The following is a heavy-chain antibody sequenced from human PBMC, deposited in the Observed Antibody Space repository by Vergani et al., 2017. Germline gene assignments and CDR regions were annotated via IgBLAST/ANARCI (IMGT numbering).Heavy chain of an antibody. J-gene: IGHJ5*02. Sequence: QLQLQESGSGLVKPSQTLSLTCAVSGGSISSGGYSWSWIRQPPGKGLEWIGYIYHSGSTYYNPSLKSRVTISVDRSKNQFSLKLSSVTAADTAVYYCARTYYDDSSGFNWFDPWGQGTLVTVSS. CDR2: IYHSGST. CDR1: GGSISSGGYS. CDR3: ARTYYDDSSGFNWFDP. V-gene: IGHV4-30-2*01. D-gene: IGHD3-22*01.